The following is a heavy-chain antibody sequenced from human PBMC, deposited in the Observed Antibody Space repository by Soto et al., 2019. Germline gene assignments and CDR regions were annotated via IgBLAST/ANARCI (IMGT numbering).Heavy chain of an antibody. CDR1: GFSLNNARMG. Sequence: QVTLKESGPVLVKPTETLTLTCTVSGFSLNNARMGVSWIRQPPGKALEWLAHIFSNDEKSYSAFLKSRLTISRDTSKSQVVLTLTNMDPVDTATYYCARMTYRNYAYYFDYWGQGTLVTVSS. D-gene: IGHD4-4*01. CDR2: IFSNDEK. V-gene: IGHV2-26*01. CDR3: ARMTYRNYAYYFDY. J-gene: IGHJ4*02.